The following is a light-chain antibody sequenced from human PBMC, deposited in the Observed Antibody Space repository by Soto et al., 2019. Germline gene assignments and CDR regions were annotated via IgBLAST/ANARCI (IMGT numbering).Light chain of an antibody. CDR1: SSNIGAGYD. CDR2: GNS. V-gene: IGLV1-40*01. J-gene: IGLJ2*01. CDR3: QSYDSSLSAHVV. Sequence: QSVLTQPPSVSGAPGQRGTISCTGSSSNIGAGYDVHWYQQLPGTDPKLLIYGNSNRPSGVPDRFSGSKSGTSASLAITGLQAEDEADYYCQSYDSSLSAHVVFGGGTKLTVL.